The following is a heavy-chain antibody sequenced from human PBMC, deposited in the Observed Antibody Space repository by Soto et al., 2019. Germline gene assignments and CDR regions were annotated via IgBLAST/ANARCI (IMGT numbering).Heavy chain of an antibody. V-gene: IGHV4-31*03. CDR1: VGSISSGGYY. Sequence: QVQLQESGPGLVKPSQTLSLTCTVSVGSISSGGYYWRWIRQHPGKGLEWMGYIYYSGSTYYNPSLKSRVTISVDQAKNQFYLKLSSVTGADTAVYYCATGYEGAFDILGQGTMVTVSS. CDR3: ATGYEGAFDI. CDR2: IYYSGST. J-gene: IGHJ3*02. D-gene: IGHD6-13*01.